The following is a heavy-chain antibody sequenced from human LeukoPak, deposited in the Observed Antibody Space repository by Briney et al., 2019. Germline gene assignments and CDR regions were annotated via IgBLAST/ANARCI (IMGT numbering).Heavy chain of an antibody. J-gene: IGHJ4*02. V-gene: IGHV3-23*01. CDR3: AKKSGRWLQFVGFDY. CDR1: GFTFSSYA. Sequence: GGSLRLSCAASGFTFSSYAMSWVRQAPGKGLEWVSAISGGGGSTYYADSVKGRFTISRDNSKNTLYLQMNSLRAEDTAVYYCAKKSGRWLQFVGFDYWGQGTLVTVSS. D-gene: IGHD5-24*01. CDR2: ISGGGGST.